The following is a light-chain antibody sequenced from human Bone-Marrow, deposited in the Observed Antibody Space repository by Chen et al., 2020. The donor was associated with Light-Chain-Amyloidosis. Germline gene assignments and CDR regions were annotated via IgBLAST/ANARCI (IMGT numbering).Light chain of an antibody. J-gene: IGKJ1*01. CDR1: QSIRSY. V-gene: IGKV1-39*01. Sequence: DIQMTQSPSSVSAGVGDRVTITCRASQSIRSYLNWYQQKPGKAPKVLISAASSLQSGVPGRFTGSGSGTDFTLTISGVQPEDFSTYYCQQSYTFPWTFGQGTRVEVK. CDR2: AAS. CDR3: QQSYTFPWT.